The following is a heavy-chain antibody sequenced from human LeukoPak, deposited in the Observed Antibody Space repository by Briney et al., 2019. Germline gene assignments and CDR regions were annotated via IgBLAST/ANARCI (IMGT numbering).Heavy chain of an antibody. CDR1: GFMFSSYG. Sequence: GGSLRLSCAASGFMFSSYGIHWVRQAPGKGLEWVAFISDSGGDKWFGDSVKGRFTISRDKSKNTVNLQMSSLRVEDTALYYCARDGGSESYAFDYWGQETLVTVSS. V-gene: IGHV3-30*02. D-gene: IGHD3-10*01. CDR2: ISDSGGDK. J-gene: IGHJ4*02. CDR3: ARDGGSESYAFDY.